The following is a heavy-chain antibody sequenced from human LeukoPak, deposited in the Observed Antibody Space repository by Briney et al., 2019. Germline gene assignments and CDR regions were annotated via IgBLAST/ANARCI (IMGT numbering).Heavy chain of an antibody. J-gene: IGHJ3*02. D-gene: IGHD4-23*01. CDR3: ARGSRNSAAFDI. CDR2: MNPNSGNT. CDR1: GYTFTSYD. V-gene: IGHV1-8*01. Sequence: GASVTVSCKASGYTFTSYDINWVRQATGQGLEWMGWMNPNSGNTGYAQKFQGRVTMTRNTSISTAYMELSSLRSEDTAVYYCARGSRNSAAFDIWGQGTMVTVSS.